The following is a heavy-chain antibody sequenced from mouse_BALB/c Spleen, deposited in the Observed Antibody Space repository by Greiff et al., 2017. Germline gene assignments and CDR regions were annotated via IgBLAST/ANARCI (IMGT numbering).Heavy chain of an antibody. V-gene: IGHV1-52*01. J-gene: IGHJ3*01. Sequence: QVHVKQPGAELVRPGASVKLSCKASGYTFTSYWMNWVKQRPEQGLEWIGRIDPYDSETHYNQKFKDKAILTVDKSSSTAYMQLSSLTSEDSAVYYCARSEGPAWFAYWGQGTLVTVSA. CDR2: IDPYDSET. CDR1: GYTFTSYW. CDR3: ARSEGPAWFAY.